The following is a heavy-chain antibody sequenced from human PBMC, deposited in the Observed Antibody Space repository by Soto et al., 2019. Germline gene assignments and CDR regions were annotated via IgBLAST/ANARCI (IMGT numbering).Heavy chain of an antibody. CDR1: GGSISSSSYY. CDR3: ARHRVVPAATNWFDP. D-gene: IGHD2-2*01. CDR2: IYYSGST. Sequence: PSETLSLTCTVSGGSISSSSYYWGWIRQPPGKGLEWIGSIYYSGSTYYNPSLKSRVTISVDTSKNQFSLKLSSVTAADTAVYYCARHRVVPAATNWFDPWGQGTLVTVSS. J-gene: IGHJ5*02. V-gene: IGHV4-39*01.